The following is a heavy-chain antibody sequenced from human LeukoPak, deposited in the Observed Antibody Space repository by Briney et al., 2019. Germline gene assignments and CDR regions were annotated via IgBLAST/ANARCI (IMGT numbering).Heavy chain of an antibody. V-gene: IGHV3-23*01. CDR3: AKSRWDTMVREGPSRYYYYGMDV. CDR1: GFTFSSYA. D-gene: IGHD3-10*01. CDR2: ISGSGGST. J-gene: IGHJ6*02. Sequence: GGSLRLSCAASGFTFSSYAMSWVRQAPGKGLEWVSAISGSGGSTYYADSVKGRFTISRDNSKNTLYLQMNSLRAEDTAVYYCAKSRWDTMVREGPSRYYYYGMDVWGQGTTVTVSS.